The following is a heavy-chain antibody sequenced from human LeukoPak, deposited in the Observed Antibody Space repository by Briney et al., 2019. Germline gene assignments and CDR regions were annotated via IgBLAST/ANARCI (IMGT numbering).Heavy chain of an antibody. CDR1: GYTFTGYY. V-gene: IGHV1-2*02. CDR2: INPNSGST. Sequence: ASVKVSCKASGYTFTGYYMHWVRQAPGQGLEWMGWINPNSGSTNYAQKFQGRVTMTRDTSLSTAYMELSRLRSDDTAVYYCARGYCSSTSCYSPVDYWGQGTLVTVSS. J-gene: IGHJ4*02. D-gene: IGHD2-2*01. CDR3: ARGYCSSTSCYSPVDY.